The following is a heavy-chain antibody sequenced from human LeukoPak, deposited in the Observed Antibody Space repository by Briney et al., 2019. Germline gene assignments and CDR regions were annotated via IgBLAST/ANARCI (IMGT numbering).Heavy chain of an antibody. CDR1: GGSISSGDYY. CDR2: IYYSGST. CDR3: ARVTGGSGSYYSPLHYYFDY. J-gene: IGHJ4*02. V-gene: IGHV4-30-4*01. Sequence: SETLSLTCTVSGGSISSGDYYWSWIRQPPGKGLEWSGYIYYSGSTYYNPSLKSRATISVDTSKNQFSLKLSSVTAADTAVYYCARVTGGSGSYYSPLHYYFDYWGQGTLVTVSS. D-gene: IGHD3-10*01.